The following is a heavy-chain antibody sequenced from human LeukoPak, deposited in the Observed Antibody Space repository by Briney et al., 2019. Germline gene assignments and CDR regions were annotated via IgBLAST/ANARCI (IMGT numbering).Heavy chain of an antibody. V-gene: IGHV4-59*01. CDR3: ARARGSYDYYYMDV. CDR1: GGSISSYY. Sequence: KPSETLSLTCTVSGGSISSYYWSWIRQPPGKGLEWIGYIYYSGSTNYNPSLKSRVTISVDTSKNQFSLKLSSVTAVDTAVYYCARARGSYDYYYMDVWGKGTTVTVSS. D-gene: IGHD1-26*01. J-gene: IGHJ6*03. CDR2: IYYSGST.